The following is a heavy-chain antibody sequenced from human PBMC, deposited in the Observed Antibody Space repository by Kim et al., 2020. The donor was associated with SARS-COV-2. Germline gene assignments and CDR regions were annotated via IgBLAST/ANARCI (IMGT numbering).Heavy chain of an antibody. Sequence: ASVKVSCKASGYTFTSYAMNWVRQAPGQGLEWMGWINTNTGNPTYAQGFTGRFVFSLDTSVSTAYLQISSLKAEDTAVYYCARAIVSLWSGYYGGIDYWGQGTLVTVSS. J-gene: IGHJ4*02. CDR1: GYTFTSYA. D-gene: IGHD3-3*01. CDR3: ARAIVSLWSGYYGGIDY. V-gene: IGHV7-4-1*02. CDR2: INTNTGNP.